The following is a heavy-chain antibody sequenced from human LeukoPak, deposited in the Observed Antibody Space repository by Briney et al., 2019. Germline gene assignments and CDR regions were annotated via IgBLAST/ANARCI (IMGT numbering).Heavy chain of an antibody. CDR3: ARGPSRCSSSSCSLDY. V-gene: IGHV4-59*08. CDR2: IYYSGST. CDR1: GGSISSYY. D-gene: IGHD2-15*01. J-gene: IGHJ4*02. Sequence: SETLSLTCTVSGGSISSYYWSWIRQPPGKGLEWIGYIYYSGSTNYNPSLKSRVTISVDRSKNQFSLKLSSVTAADTAVYYCARGPSRCSSSSCSLDYWGQGTLVTVSS.